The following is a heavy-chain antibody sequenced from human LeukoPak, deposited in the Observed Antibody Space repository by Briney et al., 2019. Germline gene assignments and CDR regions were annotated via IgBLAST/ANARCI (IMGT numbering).Heavy chain of an antibody. CDR2: INAGNGNT. CDR3: ARVGLGYCSSTSCPNWFDP. J-gene: IGHJ5*02. CDR1: GYTFTSYA. V-gene: IGHV1-3*01. Sequence: VASVKVSCKASGYTFTSYAMHWVRQAPGQGLEWMGWINAGNGNTKYSQKFQGRVTITADESTSTAYMELSSLRSEDTAVYYCARVGLGYCSSTSCPNWFDPWGQGTLVTVSS. D-gene: IGHD2-2*01.